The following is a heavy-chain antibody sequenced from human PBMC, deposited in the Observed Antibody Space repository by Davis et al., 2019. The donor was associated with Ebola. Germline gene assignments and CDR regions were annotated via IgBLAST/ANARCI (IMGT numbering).Heavy chain of an antibody. CDR2: INPNSGGT. Sequence: ASVKVSCKASGYTFTGYYMHWVRQAPGQGLEWMGRINPNSGGTNYAQKLQGRVTMTTDTSTSTAYMELRSLRSDDTAVYYCARGGSGYYYVWYFDLWGRGTLVTVSS. J-gene: IGHJ2*01. CDR1: GYTFTGYY. V-gene: IGHV1-2*06. CDR3: ARGGSGYYYVWYFDL. D-gene: IGHD3-22*01.